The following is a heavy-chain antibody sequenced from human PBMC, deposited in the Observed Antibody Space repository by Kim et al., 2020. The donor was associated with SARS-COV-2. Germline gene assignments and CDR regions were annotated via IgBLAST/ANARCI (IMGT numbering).Heavy chain of an antibody. V-gene: IGHV3-7*03. D-gene: IGHD3-10*01. CDR3: ARARTSLLWFGELGGNAFDI. CDR2: IKQDGSEK. Sequence: GGSLRLSCAASGFTFSSYWMSWVRQAPGKGLEWVANIKQDGSEKYYVDSVKGRFTISRDNAKNSLYLQMNSLRAEDTAVYYCARARTSLLWFGELGGNAFDICGHGTMLTVSS. J-gene: IGHJ3*02. CDR1: GFTFSSYW.